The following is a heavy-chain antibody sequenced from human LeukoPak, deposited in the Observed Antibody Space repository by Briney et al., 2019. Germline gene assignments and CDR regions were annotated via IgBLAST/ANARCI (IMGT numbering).Heavy chain of an antibody. CDR1: GYTFTGYY. CDR3: ARDKGEMAPVTSFDY. CDR2: INPNSGGT. J-gene: IGHJ4*02. Sequence: GASVKVSCKASGYTFTGYYMHWVRQAPGQGLEWMGWINPNSGGTNYAQKFQGRVTMTRDTSISTAYMELSRLRSDDTAVYYCARDKGEMAPVTSFDYWGQGTLVTVSS. V-gene: IGHV1-2*02. D-gene: IGHD5-24*01.